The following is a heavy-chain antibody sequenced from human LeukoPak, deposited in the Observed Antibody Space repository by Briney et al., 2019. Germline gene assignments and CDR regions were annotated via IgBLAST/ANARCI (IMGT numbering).Heavy chain of an antibody. Sequence: GGSLRLSCAVSGFTFSSYSMNWVRQAPGKGLEGVSYISGGSSIIKYTDSVKGRFTISRDNAQNSLYLQMNSLRAEDTAVYYCAKLTTSWGQGTLVTVSS. CDR3: AKLTTS. J-gene: IGHJ4*02. CDR1: GFTFSSYS. CDR2: ISGGSSII. V-gene: IGHV3-48*01. D-gene: IGHD4-11*01.